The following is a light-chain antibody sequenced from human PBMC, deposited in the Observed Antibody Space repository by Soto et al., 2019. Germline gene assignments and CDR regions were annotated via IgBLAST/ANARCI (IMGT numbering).Light chain of an antibody. CDR1: QSVSSSY. CDR3: QQRSNWPIT. CDR2: DVS. Sequence: EIVLTQSPGTLSLSPGEIATLSFSASQSVSSSYLAWYQQKPGQAPRLLIYDVSIRATGIPARFSGSGSGTDFTLTISSLEPEDFAVYYCQQRSNWPITFGQGTRLEIK. J-gene: IGKJ5*01. V-gene: IGKV3D-20*02.